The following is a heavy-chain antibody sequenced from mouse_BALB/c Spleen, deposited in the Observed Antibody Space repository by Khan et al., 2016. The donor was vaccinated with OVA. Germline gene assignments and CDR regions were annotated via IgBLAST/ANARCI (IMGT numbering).Heavy chain of an antibody. CDR2: MSSGSSTI. CDR3: ARSGGNFHWYFDV. J-gene: IGHJ1*01. V-gene: IGHV5-17*02. D-gene: IGHD3-1*01. CDR1: GFTFSNFG. Sequence: EVQLQESGGGLVQPGGSRKLSCAASGFTFSNFGMHWVRQPPKKGLEWVAYMSSGSSTIYYVDTVKGRFIISRDNLKNILFLQKTSLRSEETAMYYCARSGGNFHWYFDVWGAGTSVTVSS.